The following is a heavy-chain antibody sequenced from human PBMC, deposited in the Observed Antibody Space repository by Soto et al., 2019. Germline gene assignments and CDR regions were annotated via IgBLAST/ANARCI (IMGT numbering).Heavy chain of an antibody. Sequence: QVQLVQSGAEVKKPGSSVKVSCKASGGTFSSYAISWVRQAPGQGLEWMGGIIPIFGTANYAQTFQGRVTITADESTSTAYMELSSLRSEDTAVYYCAREGPIAARPVCSFDIGGHGTMVTVSS. V-gene: IGHV1-69*01. J-gene: IGHJ3*02. CDR1: GGTFSSYA. D-gene: IGHD6-6*01. CDR2: IIPIFGTA. CDR3: AREGPIAARPVCSFDI.